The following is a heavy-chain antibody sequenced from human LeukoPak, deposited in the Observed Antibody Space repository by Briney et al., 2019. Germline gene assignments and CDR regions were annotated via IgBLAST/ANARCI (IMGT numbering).Heavy chain of an antibody. J-gene: IGHJ3*01. Sequence: ASVKVSCKASGYTFTGYYMHWVRQAPGQGLEWMGWINPNSGGTNCAQKFQGRVTMTRDTSISTAYMELSRLRSDDTAVYYCARDLKRWLQTGGLKYWGQGTMVTVSS. CDR2: INPNSGGT. CDR1: GYTFTGYY. D-gene: IGHD5-24*01. CDR3: ARDLKRWLQTGGLKY. V-gene: IGHV1-2*02.